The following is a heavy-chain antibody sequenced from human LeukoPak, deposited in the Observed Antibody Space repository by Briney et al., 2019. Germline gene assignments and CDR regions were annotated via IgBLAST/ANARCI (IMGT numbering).Heavy chain of an antibody. CDR2: IYYSGST. D-gene: IGHD3-22*01. V-gene: IGHV4-59*02. CDR3: ARAGFSSGFYYLDY. Sequence: SETLSLTCTVSGGSVSSYYWSWIRQPPGKGLEWIGYIYYSGSTNYNPSLKSRVAISVDTSKNQFSLKLSSVTAADTAVYYCARAGFSSGFYYLDYWGQGTLVTVSS. CDR1: GGSVSSYY. J-gene: IGHJ4*02.